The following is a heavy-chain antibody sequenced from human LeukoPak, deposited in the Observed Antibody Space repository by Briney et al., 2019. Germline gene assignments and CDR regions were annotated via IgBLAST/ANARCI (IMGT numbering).Heavy chain of an antibody. CDR1: GSTFSSYA. J-gene: IGHJ4*02. CDR3: AKAQTYYDSSGRYFDY. D-gene: IGHD3-22*01. V-gene: IGHV3-23*01. CDR2: ISGSGGST. Sequence: GGSLRLSCAASGSTFSSYAMSWVRQAPGKGLEWVSAISGSGGSTYYADSVKGRFTISRDNSKNTLYLQMNSLRAEDTAVYYCAKAQTYYDSSGRYFDYWGQGTLVTVSS.